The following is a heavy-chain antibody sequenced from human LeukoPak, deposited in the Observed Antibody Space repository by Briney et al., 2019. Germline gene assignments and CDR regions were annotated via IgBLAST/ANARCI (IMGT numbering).Heavy chain of an antibody. CDR1: GFTFSSYA. V-gene: IGHV3-23*01. CDR2: ISGGGGST. J-gene: IGHJ4*02. Sequence: GGSLRLSCATSGFTFSSYAMSWVRQAPGKGLEWVSTISGGGGSTWYADSVKGRFTISRDNSKNTLYLQLSSLRADVTAVYYCATYGRGDFDYWGQGTLVTVSS. CDR3: ATYGRGDFDY. D-gene: IGHD3-10*01.